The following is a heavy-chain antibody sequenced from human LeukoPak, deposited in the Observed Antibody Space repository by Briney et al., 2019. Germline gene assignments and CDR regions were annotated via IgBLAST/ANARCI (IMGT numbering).Heavy chain of an antibody. Sequence: ASVKVSCKASGGTFSNDAITWVRRAPGQGLEWMGWINPSSGGTNYAQKFQGRVTMTRDTSISTAYMELSRLRSDDTAVYYCARDLAYYYDSSGYYPNAFDIWGQGTMVTVSS. V-gene: IGHV1-2*02. CDR2: INPSSGGT. CDR1: GGTFSNDA. CDR3: ARDLAYYYDSSGYYPNAFDI. J-gene: IGHJ3*02. D-gene: IGHD3-22*01.